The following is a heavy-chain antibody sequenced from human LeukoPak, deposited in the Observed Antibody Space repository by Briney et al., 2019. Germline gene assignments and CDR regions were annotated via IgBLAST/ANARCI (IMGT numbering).Heavy chain of an antibody. CDR2: INHSGST. D-gene: IGHD3-9*01. CDR1: GGSFSGYY. J-gene: IGHJ4*02. CDR3: ARRPGRIYDILTGYHDY. Sequence: PSETLSLTCAVYGGSFSGYYWSWIRQPPGKGLEWIEEINHSGSTNYNPSLKSRVTISVDTSKNQFSLKLSSVTAADTAVYYCARRPGRIYDILTGYHDYWGQGTLVTVSS. V-gene: IGHV4-34*01.